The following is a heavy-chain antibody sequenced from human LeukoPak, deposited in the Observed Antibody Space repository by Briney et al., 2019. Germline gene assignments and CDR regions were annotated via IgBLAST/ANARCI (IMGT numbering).Heavy chain of an antibody. CDR3: ASNYYDSSGNY. CDR2: IYYSGST. D-gene: IGHD3-22*01. J-gene: IGHJ4*02. CDR1: GGSISSYY. V-gene: IGHV4-59*01. Sequence: NPSETLSLTCTVSGGSISSYYWSWIRQPPGKGLEWIGYIYYSGSTNYNPSLKSRVTISVDTSKNQFSLKLSSVTAADTAVYYCASNYYDSSGNYWGQGTLVTVSS.